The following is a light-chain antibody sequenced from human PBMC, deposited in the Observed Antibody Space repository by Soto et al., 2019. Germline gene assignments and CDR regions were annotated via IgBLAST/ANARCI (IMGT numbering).Light chain of an antibody. V-gene: IGLV2-14*01. CDR3: TSYASGSSHVV. CDR1: SSDIGGYYY. J-gene: IGLJ2*01. Sequence: QSALTQPASVSGSPGQSITLSCTGTSSDIGGYYYVSWYQRHPGKAPKLIIYDVNNRPSGVSNRFSGSKSGNTASLTISRLQAEDEADYYCTSYASGSSHVVFGGGTKLTVL. CDR2: DVN.